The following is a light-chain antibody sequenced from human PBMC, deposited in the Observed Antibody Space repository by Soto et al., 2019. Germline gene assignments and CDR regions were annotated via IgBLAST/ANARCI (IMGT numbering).Light chain of an antibody. CDR3: CSYTDSRTHI. V-gene: IGLV2-14*01. CDR2: EVS. J-gene: IGLJ1*01. Sequence: QSALTHPASVSGSPGQSITISCTGTSSDVGGYNYVSWYQQHPGKAPKLIIFEVSYRPSGISNRFSASKSGDTASLTISGLQADDEADYYCCSYTDSRTHIFGSGTKVTVL. CDR1: SSDVGGYNY.